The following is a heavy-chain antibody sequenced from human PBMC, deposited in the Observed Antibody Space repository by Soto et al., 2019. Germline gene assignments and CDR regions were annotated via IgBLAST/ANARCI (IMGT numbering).Heavy chain of an antibody. CDR3: ARGRIIVAGGFDS. Sequence: ASVKVSCKASGYTFTSYYIIWVRQATGQGLEWMGWMNPSTGNTDSAEKFQGRLTMTRNTSISTVYMELSSLSFEDTAVYYCARGRIIVAGGFDSWGQGTLVTVSS. CDR2: MNPSTGNT. V-gene: IGHV1-8*02. J-gene: IGHJ5*01. CDR1: GYTFTSYY. D-gene: IGHD6-19*01.